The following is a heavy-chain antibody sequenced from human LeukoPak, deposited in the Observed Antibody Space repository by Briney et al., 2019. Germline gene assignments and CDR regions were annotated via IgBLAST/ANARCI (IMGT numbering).Heavy chain of an antibody. CDR2: IIPIFGTA. Sequence: SVKVSCKASGGTFSSYAISWVRQAPGQGLEWMGGIIPIFGTANYAQKFQGRVTITADKSTSTAYMELSSLRSEDTAVYYCATSTNPDTAMVSLDYWGQGTLVTVSS. J-gene: IGHJ4*02. D-gene: IGHD5-18*01. V-gene: IGHV1-69*06. CDR1: GGTFSSYA. CDR3: ATSTNPDTAMVSLDY.